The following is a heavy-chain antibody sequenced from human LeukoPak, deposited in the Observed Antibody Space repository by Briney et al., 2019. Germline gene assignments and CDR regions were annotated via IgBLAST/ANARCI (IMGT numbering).Heavy chain of an antibody. D-gene: IGHD3-22*01. V-gene: IGHV4-59*11. J-gene: IGHJ4*02. Sequence: SEPLSLTCTVSGGSISSHYWSWIRQPPGKGLEWIGYIYYSGSTNYNPSLKSRVTISVDTSKNQFSLKLSSVTAADTAVYYCARVLHYYDSSGYRYYFDYWGQGTLVTVSS. CDR3: ARVLHYYDSSGYRYYFDY. CDR2: IYYSGST. CDR1: GGSISSHY.